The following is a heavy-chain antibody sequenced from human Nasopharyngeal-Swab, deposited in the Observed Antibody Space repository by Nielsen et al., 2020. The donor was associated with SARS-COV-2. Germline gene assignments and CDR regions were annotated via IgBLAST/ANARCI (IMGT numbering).Heavy chain of an antibody. CDR3: ARDLAGSSSDFDY. J-gene: IGHJ4*02. D-gene: IGHD6-6*01. CDR2: INAGNGNT. V-gene: IGHV1-3*01. CDR1: GYTFTSYA. Sequence: ASVKVSCKASGYTFTSYAMHWVRQAPGQRLEWMGWINAGNGNTKYSQKFQGRVTITRDTSASTAYLELSSLRSEDTAVYYCARDLAGSSSDFDYWGQGTLVTVSS.